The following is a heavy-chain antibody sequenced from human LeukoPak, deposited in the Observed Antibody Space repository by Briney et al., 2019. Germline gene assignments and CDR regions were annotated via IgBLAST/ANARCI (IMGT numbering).Heavy chain of an antibody. Sequence: GGSLRLSCAASGFTFSDYYMSWIRQAPGKGLEWVSYISSSGSTIYYADSVKGRFTISRDNAKNSLYLQMNSLRAEDTAVYYCAKDRWLGVFWSGYYTAYFDYWGQGTLVTVSS. CDR1: GFTFSDYY. J-gene: IGHJ4*02. CDR2: ISSSGSTI. CDR3: AKDRWLGVFWSGYYTAYFDY. V-gene: IGHV3-11*01. D-gene: IGHD3-3*01.